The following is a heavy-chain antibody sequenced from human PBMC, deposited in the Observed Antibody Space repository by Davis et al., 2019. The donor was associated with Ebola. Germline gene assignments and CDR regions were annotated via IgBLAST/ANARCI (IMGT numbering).Heavy chain of an antibody. D-gene: IGHD6-13*01. CDR1: CYTFTSHG. V-gene: IGHV1-18*04. CDR3: ARCCPLGRAAPDEKTDY. Sequence: ASVKVPCKASCYTFTSHGLSWVRQPPGQGLEWMGWISAYNGNTNYAQKLQGRVTMTTDTSTSTAYMELRSLRSDDTAVYYCARCCPLGRAAPDEKTDYWGQGTLVTVSS. J-gene: IGHJ4*02. CDR2: ISAYNGNT.